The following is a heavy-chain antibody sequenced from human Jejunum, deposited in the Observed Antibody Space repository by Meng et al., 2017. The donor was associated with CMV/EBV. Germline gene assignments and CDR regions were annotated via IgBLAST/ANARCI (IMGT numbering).Heavy chain of an antibody. CDR1: GYTFNGYY. Sequence: SGYTFNGYYMHWVRQAPGQGLEWMGWINPNSGGTNYAQKFQGWVTMTRDTSISTAYMGLSSLRSEDTAVYYCVTDHRSDGSSYSLDPWGQGTLVTVSS. V-gene: IGHV1-2*04. D-gene: IGHD2-15*01. CDR2: INPNSGGT. CDR3: VTDHRSDGSSYSLDP. J-gene: IGHJ5*02.